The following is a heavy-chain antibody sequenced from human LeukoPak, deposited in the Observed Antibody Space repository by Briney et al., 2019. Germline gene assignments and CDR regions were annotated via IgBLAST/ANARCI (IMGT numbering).Heavy chain of an antibody. CDR3: AKRITMVRGAAFDY. D-gene: IGHD3-10*01. Sequence: GGSLRLSCAASGFTFSSYAMSWVRQAPGKGLEWVSAISASGGSTYYADSVKGRFTISRDNSENTLYLQMNSLRAEDTAVYYCAKRITMVRGAAFDYWGQGTLVTVSS. CDR1: GFTFSSYA. J-gene: IGHJ4*02. CDR2: ISASGGST. V-gene: IGHV3-23*01.